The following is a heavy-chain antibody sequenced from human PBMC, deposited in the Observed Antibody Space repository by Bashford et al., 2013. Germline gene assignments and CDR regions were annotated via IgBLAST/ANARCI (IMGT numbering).Heavy chain of an antibody. J-gene: IGHJ5*02. CDR1: GYTFTTYE. Sequence: VASVKVSCKASGYTFTTYEINWVRQATGQGLEWMGWINSKSGNTGYAQRFQGRVTLTRDASISTAYMELTSLRSDDTAVYYCARGTVAVTNWLDPWGQGTLVTVSS. V-gene: IGHV1-8*01. CDR2: INSKSGNT. D-gene: IGHD2-15*01. CDR3: ARGTVAVTNWLDP.